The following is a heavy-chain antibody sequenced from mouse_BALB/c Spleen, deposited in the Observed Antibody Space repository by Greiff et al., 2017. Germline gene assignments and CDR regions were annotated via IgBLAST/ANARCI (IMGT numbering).Heavy chain of an antibody. D-gene: IGHD1-1*01. V-gene: IGHV3-8*02. CDR1: GDSITSGY. J-gene: IGHJ3*01. CDR3: ARGDYYGSSYAWFAY. CDR2: ISYSGST. Sequence: EAQLQESGPSLVKPSQTLSLTCSVTGDSITSGYWNWIRKFPGNKLEYMGYISYSGSTYYNPSLKSRISITRDTSKNQYYLQLNSVTTEDTATYYCARGDYYGSSYAWFAYWGQGTLVTVSA.